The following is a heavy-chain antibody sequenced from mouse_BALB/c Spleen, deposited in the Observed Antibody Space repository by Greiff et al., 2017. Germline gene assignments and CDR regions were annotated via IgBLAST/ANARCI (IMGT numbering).Heavy chain of an antibody. CDR1: GFTFNTYA. CDR2: IRSKSNNYAT. CDR3: VRGPYFDY. Sequence: EVKVEESGGGLVQPKGSLKLSCAASGFTFNTYAMNWVRQAPGKGLEWVARIRSKSNNYATYYADSVKDRFTISRDDSQSMLYLQMNNLKTEDTAMYYCVRGPYFDYWGQGTTLTVSS. V-gene: IGHV10-1*02. J-gene: IGHJ2*01.